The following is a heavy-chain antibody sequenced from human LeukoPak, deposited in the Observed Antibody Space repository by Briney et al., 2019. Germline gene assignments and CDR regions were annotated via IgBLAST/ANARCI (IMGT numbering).Heavy chain of an antibody. J-gene: IGHJ4*02. Sequence: RGESLKISCKGSGYSFKFYWTAWVGEMPGKGLEWMGIIYPSDSDTRYSPSFQGQVTISVDRSISTAYLQWSSLKASDTAVYYCARQDGSGIYYFDYWGQGTLVTVSS. CDR2: IYPSDSDT. CDR3: ARQDGSGIYYFDY. D-gene: IGHD3-10*01. CDR1: GYSFKFYW. V-gene: IGHV5-51*01.